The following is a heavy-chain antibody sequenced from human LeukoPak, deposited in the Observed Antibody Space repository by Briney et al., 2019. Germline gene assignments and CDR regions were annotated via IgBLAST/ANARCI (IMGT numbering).Heavy chain of an antibody. CDR1: GGSISSYY. V-gene: IGHV4-59*01. CDR3: ARSGIAARRWIVDY. J-gene: IGHJ4*02. Sequence: PSETLSLTCTVSGGSISSYYWSWIRQPPGKGLEWIGYIYYSGSTNYNPSLKSRVTILVTTSKNQFSLKLSSVTAADTAVYYCARSGIAARRWIVDYWGQGTLVTVSS. D-gene: IGHD6-6*01. CDR2: IYYSGST.